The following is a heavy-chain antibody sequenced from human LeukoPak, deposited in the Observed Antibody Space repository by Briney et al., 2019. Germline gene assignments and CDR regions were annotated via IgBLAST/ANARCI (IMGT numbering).Heavy chain of an antibody. CDR3: SRQRSTSTYYFGLDV. J-gene: IGHJ6*02. D-gene: IGHD6-6*01. CDR2: TYYRSKWNT. CDR1: GDSVSSNNAA. V-gene: IGHV6-1*01. Sequence: SQTLSLTCAISGDSVSSNNAAWNWIRQSPSRGLEWLGRTYYRSKWNTDYAASVQNRITIDPDTPTNQFSLQLKSATPEDTAVYYCSRQRSTSTYYFGLDVWGQGTTVTVSS.